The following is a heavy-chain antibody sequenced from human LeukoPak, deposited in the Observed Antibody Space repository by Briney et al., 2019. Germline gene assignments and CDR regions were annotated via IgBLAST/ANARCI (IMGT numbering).Heavy chain of an antibody. Sequence: ASVKVSCKASGYTFTSYDINWVRQATGQGLEWMGWMNPNSGNTNYAQKFQGRVTMTRDTSISTAYMELSRLRSDDTAVYYCATDGYYGSGSYYRPYYFDYWGQGTLVTVSS. CDR1: GYTFTSYD. J-gene: IGHJ4*02. V-gene: IGHV1-2*02. CDR3: ATDGYYGSGSYYRPYYFDY. CDR2: MNPNSGNT. D-gene: IGHD3-10*01.